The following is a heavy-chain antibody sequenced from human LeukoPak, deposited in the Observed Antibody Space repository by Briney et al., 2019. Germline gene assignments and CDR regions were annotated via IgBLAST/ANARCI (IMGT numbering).Heavy chain of an antibody. J-gene: IGHJ6*03. D-gene: IGHD3-9*01. Sequence: SVTVSCKASGGTFSSYAISWVRQAPGQGLEWMGGIIPIFGTANYAQKFQGRVTITTDESTSTAYMELSSLRSEDTAVYYCARDSSLFDYNYYYYMDVWGKGTTVTVSS. CDR1: GGTFSSYA. CDR3: ARDSSLFDYNYYYYMDV. CDR2: IIPIFGTA. V-gene: IGHV1-69*05.